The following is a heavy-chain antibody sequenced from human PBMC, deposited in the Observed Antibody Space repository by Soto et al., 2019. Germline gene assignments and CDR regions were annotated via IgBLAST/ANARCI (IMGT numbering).Heavy chain of an antibody. CDR2: IYYSGST. V-gene: IGHV4-30-4*01. J-gene: IGHJ6*02. Sequence: SETLSLTCTVSGGSISSGDYYWSWIRQPPGKGLEWIGYIYYSGSTYYTPSLKSRVTISVDTSKNQFYLKLSSVTAADTAVYYCAREVIVVVPAAIHPLYFGMDLWGQGTTVTVSS. CDR1: GGSISSGDYY. CDR3: AREVIVVVPAAIHPLYFGMDL. D-gene: IGHD2-2*02.